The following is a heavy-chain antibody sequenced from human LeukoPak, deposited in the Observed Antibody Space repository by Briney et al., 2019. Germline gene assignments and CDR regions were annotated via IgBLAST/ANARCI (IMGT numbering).Heavy chain of an antibody. V-gene: IGHV3-7*01. Sequence: GGSLRLSCVVSGFTFSWSTVTWVRQAPGKGPEWVAKMKEDGTEIHYVDSVKGRFTISRDNAKNSLYLQMNSLRVEDTAVYYCATGGAPGGRFENWGQGMLDTVSS. CDR3: ATGGAPGGRFEN. CDR2: MKEDGTEI. J-gene: IGHJ4*02. D-gene: IGHD1-26*01. CDR1: GFTFSWST.